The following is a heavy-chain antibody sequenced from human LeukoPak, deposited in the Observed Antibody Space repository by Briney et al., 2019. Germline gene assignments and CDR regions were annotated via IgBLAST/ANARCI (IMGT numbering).Heavy chain of an antibody. CDR2: INHSGST. J-gene: IGHJ5*02. D-gene: IGHD6-19*01. Sequence: PSETLSLTCAVYGGSFSGYYWSWIRQPPGKGLEWIGEINHSGSTNYNPSLKSRVTISVDTSKNQFSLKLSSVTAADTAVYYCASGPELGYSSVTWGQGTLVTVSS. CDR1: GGSFSGYY. CDR3: ASGPELGYSSVT. V-gene: IGHV4-34*01.